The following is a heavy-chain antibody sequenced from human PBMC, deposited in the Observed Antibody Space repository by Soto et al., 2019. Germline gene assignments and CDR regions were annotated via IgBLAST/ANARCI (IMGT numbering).Heavy chain of an antibody. CDR1: GYTFAHYY. V-gene: IGHV1-46*04. Sequence: QVQLVQSGAEVKGPGTSVTLSCQTSGYTFAHYYIHWVRQAPGQGLEYMGIIDPRTATSGTPTSPQSVQGRLSITSDASTSTVYMELSNLRSDDTATYYCARLSRITFIVDWGQGTLVTVSS. D-gene: IGHD3-16*02. CDR2: IDPRTATSGTP. J-gene: IGHJ4*02. CDR3: ARLSRITFIVD.